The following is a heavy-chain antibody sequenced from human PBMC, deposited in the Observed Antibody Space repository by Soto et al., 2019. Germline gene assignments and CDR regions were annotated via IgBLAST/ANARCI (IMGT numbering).Heavy chain of an antibody. V-gene: IGHV3-9*01. CDR1: GFTFDDYA. CDR2: ISWNSGSI. D-gene: IGHD2-15*01. J-gene: IGHJ4*02. CDR3: ANVVAANVY. Sequence: EVQLVASGGGLVQPGRSLRLSCAASGFTFDDYAMHWVRQAPGKCLEWVSGISWNSGSIGYADSVKGRFTISRDNAKNPLYLQMNSLRAEDTALYYCANVVAANVYWGQGTLVTVSS.